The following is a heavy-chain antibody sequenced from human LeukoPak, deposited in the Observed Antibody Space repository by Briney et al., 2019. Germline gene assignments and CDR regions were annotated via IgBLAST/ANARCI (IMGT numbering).Heavy chain of an antibody. CDR1: GDSLSSGDSY. Sequence: SETLSLTCTVSGDSLSSGDSYWGWIRQPAGKGLEWIGRIYTSGRTNYNPSLKSRVTMSVDTSKKQFSLKLSSVTAADTAVYYCARDQEDYYGSGSYYNAYYYYMDVWGKGTTVTISS. CDR3: ARDQEDYYGSGSYYNAYYYYMDV. J-gene: IGHJ6*03. D-gene: IGHD3-10*01. CDR2: IYTSGRT. V-gene: IGHV4-61*02.